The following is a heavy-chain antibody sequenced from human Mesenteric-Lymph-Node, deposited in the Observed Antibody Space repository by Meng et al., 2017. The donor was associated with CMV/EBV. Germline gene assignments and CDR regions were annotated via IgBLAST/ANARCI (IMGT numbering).Heavy chain of an antibody. CDR2: ISCSDSAI. J-gene: IGHJ5*02. Sequence: GESLKISCAASGFIFSDYYMSWIRQAPGKGLEWVSYISCSDSAIYYADSVQGRFTISRDNAKNSLYLQMNSLRAEDTAVYYCATGYCSSTTCHDFDIWGQGTLVTVSS. V-gene: IGHV3-11*04. CDR1: GFIFSDYY. CDR3: ATGYCSSTTCHDFDI. D-gene: IGHD2-2*01.